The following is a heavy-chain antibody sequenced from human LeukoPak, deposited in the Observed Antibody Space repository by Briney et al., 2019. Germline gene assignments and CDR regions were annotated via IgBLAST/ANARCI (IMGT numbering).Heavy chain of an antibody. Sequence: PGGSLRLSCAASGFTFSSHAMSWVRQAPGKGLEWVSAISGSGGSTYYAESVKGRFTISRDNSKNTLSLQMNSLRAEDTAVYYCARDMRPGSTRYLYHWGQGTLATVSS. J-gene: IGHJ4*02. CDR2: ISGSGGST. D-gene: IGHD6-13*01. V-gene: IGHV3-23*01. CDR3: ARDMRPGSTRYLYH. CDR1: GFTFSSHA.